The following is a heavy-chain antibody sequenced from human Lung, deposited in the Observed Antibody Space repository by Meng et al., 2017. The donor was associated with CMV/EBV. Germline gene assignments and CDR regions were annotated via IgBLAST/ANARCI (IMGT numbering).Heavy chain of an antibody. CDR1: GGVINVYY. V-gene: IGHV4-59*12. Sequence: ESLKISCAVSGGVINVYYWSWIRQPPGKGLEWVGSISYDGTTSYNPSLNSRVTISLDTSKSQFSLKLTSVTAADTALYYCAGLLPSGKYVHHWLDPWGQGXLVTVSS. J-gene: IGHJ5*01. CDR3: AGLLPSGKYVHHWLDP. CDR2: ISYDGTT. D-gene: IGHD3-10*02.